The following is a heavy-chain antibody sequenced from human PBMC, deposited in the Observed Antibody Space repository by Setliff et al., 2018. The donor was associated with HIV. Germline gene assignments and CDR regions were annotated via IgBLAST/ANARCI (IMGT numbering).Heavy chain of an antibody. CDR1: SGSVSRSDYY. CDR2: IYWSGLT. Sequence: PSETLSLTCTVSSGSVSRSDYYWGWIRQTPGKGLEWIGSIYWSGLTFYNPSLKSRVTMSVDTSKNQFSLKLSSVTAADTAVYYCARDGFWSGYIDYWGQGTLVTVSS. V-gene: IGHV4-39*07. CDR3: ARDGFWSGYIDY. J-gene: IGHJ4*02. D-gene: IGHD3-3*01.